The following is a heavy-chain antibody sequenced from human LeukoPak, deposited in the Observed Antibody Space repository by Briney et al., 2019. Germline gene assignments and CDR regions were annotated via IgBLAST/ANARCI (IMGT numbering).Heavy chain of an antibody. D-gene: IGHD6-13*01. J-gene: IGHJ4*02. V-gene: IGHV3-49*04. CDR2: IRSKAYGGTT. CDR3: TRDLQQLVFDY. CDR1: GFTFGDYA. Sequence: GGSLRLSCTASGFTFGDYAMSWVRQAPGKGLEWVGFIRSKAYGGTTEYAASVKGRFAISRDDSKSIAYLQMNSLKTEDTAVYYCTRDLQQLVFDYWGQGTLVTVSS.